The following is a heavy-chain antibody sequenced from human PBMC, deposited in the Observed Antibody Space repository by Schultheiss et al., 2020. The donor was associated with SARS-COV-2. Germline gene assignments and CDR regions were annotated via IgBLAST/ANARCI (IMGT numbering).Heavy chain of an antibody. J-gene: IGHJ5*02. CDR3: AGGRDCSGGSCYSDWFDP. CDR1: GYTFTGYY. D-gene: IGHD2-15*01. Sequence: GESLKISCKASGYTFTGYYMHWVRQAPGQGLEWMGWISAYNGNTNYAQKLQGRVTMTTDTSTSTAYMELRSLRSDDTAVYYCAGGRDCSGGSCYSDWFDPWGQGTLVTVSS. V-gene: IGHV1-18*04. CDR2: ISAYNGNT.